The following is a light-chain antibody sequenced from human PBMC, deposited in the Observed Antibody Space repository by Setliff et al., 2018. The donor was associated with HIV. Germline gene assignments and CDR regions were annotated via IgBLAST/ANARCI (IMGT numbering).Light chain of an antibody. Sequence: QSALAQPPSASGTPGQRVTISCSGSSSSIGSNYVYWYQQLPGTAPKLLIYRNNQRPSGVPDRFSGSKSGTSASLAISGLRSEDEADYYCAAWDDSLSGSYVFGTGTKVTVL. CDR3: AAWDDSLSGSYV. CDR1: SSSIGSNY. CDR2: RNN. V-gene: IGLV1-47*01. J-gene: IGLJ1*01.